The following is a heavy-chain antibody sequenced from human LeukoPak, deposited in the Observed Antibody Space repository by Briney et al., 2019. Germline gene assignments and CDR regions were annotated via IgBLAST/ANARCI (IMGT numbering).Heavy chain of an antibody. CDR3: ARDRCSSTSCVFDP. J-gene: IGHJ5*02. D-gene: IGHD2-2*01. Sequence: SQTLSLTCAISGDSVSSNSAAWNWIRQSRSRGLEWLGRTYYRSKWYNDYAVSVKSRITIKPDTSKNQFSLQLNSVTPEDTAVYYCARDRCSSTSCVFDPWGQGTLVTVSS. CDR2: TYYRSKWYN. CDR1: GDSVSSNSAA. V-gene: IGHV6-1*01.